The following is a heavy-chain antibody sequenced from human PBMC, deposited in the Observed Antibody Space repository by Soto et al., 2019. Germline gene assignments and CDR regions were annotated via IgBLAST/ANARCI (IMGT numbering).Heavy chain of an antibody. Sequence: QVQLVQSGAEVKEPGASVKLSCKASGYTFTTYYMHWVRQAPGQGLEWMGIINPTSGKTGYARKFQGRVTMTGDMSTSTVYMELRSLTSEDTAVYFCARDLRCSDVSCYKTFDSWGQGALVTVSS. CDR2: INPTSGKT. CDR3: ARDLRCSDVSCYKTFDS. D-gene: IGHD2-15*01. V-gene: IGHV1-46*01. CDR1: GYTFTTYY. J-gene: IGHJ4*02.